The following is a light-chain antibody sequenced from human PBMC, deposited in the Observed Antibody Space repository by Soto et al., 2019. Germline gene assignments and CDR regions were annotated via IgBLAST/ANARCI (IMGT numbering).Light chain of an antibody. V-gene: IGKV2-28*01. CDR2: LGS. CDR1: QSLLHSNGYNY. Sequence: DIVMTKSPLSLPVTPGEPASISCRSSQSLLHSNGYNYLDWYLQKPGQSPQLLIYLGSNRASGVPDRFSGSGSGTEFTLKISRVEAADVGVYYCMQALQTPRTFGQGTKLEIK. CDR3: MQALQTPRT. J-gene: IGKJ2*01.